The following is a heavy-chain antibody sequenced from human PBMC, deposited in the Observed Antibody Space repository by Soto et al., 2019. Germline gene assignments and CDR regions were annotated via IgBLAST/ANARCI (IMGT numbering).Heavy chain of an antibody. J-gene: IGHJ5*02. CDR3: AKGMTTVTTLRFRVPHWFDP. CDR1: GFTFSSYA. CDR2: ISGSGGST. Sequence: EVQLLESGGGLVQPGGSLRLSCAASGFTFSSYAMSWVRQAPGKGLEWVSGISGSGGSTYYADSVKGRFTISIDNSKNTLYLQMNSLRAEDTAVYYCAKGMTTVTTLRFRVPHWFDPWGQGTLVTVSS. V-gene: IGHV3-23*01. D-gene: IGHD4-4*01.